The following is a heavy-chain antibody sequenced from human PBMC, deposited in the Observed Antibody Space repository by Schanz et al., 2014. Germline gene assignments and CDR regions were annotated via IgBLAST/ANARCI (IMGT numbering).Heavy chain of an antibody. Sequence: QVQLVQSGAEVKKPGSSVKVSCKLSGGTFNSYTINWVRQAPGQGLEWMGRIIPILGIANYAQKFQGRVTITADRSTSTAYMELSSLRSDDTAVFYCARDPSFSMVRGVIIDSYYYGMDVWGQGTTVTVSS. D-gene: IGHD3-10*01. CDR1: GGTFNSYT. CDR2: IIPILGIA. J-gene: IGHJ6*02. V-gene: IGHV1-69*08. CDR3: ARDPSFSMVRGVIIDSYYYGMDV.